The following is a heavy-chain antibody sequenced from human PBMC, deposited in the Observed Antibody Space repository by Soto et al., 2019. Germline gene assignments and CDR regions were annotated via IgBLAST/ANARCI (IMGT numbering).Heavy chain of an antibody. V-gene: IGHV4-59*01. Sequence: SETLSLTCTVSGGSISSYYWSWIRQPPGKGLEWIGYIYYSGSTNYNPSLKSRVTISVDTSKNQFSLKLSSVTAADTAVYYFASLGWGYCSGGSCRRGSWFDPWGQGTLVTVSS. D-gene: IGHD2-15*01. CDR1: GGSISSYY. CDR3: ASLGWGYCSGGSCRRGSWFDP. J-gene: IGHJ5*02. CDR2: IYYSGST.